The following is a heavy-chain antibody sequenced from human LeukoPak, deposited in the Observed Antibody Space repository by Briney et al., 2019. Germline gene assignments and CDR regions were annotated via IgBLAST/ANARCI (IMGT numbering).Heavy chain of an antibody. CDR3: ARDYLVGAPLDS. D-gene: IGHD1-26*01. J-gene: IGHJ4*02. CDR1: GVSVTNYY. Sequence: SETLSLTCTVSGVSVTNYYWAWIRQPAGKGLEWIGRMYIGGSTNYNPSLKSRVTISIDKTKNEFSLRLRSVTAADTAVYYCARDYLVGAPLDSWGQGTLVTVSP. V-gene: IGHV4-4*07. CDR2: MYIGGST.